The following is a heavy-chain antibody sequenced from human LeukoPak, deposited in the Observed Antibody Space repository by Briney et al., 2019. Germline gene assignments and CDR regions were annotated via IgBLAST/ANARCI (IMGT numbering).Heavy chain of an antibody. V-gene: IGHV3-9*01. D-gene: IGHD3-10*01. Sequence: GRSLRLSCAASGFTFDNYAMHWVRQAPGKGLEWVSGIAWNIGNTGFADSVKGRFTISRDNAENSLSLQMNSLTPEDTAFYFCAKDMNSYGSGSSYNPWGPFDSWGQGTLVTVSS. J-gene: IGHJ4*02. CDR2: IAWNIGNT. CDR3: AKDMNSYGSGSSYNPWGPFDS. CDR1: GFTFDNYA.